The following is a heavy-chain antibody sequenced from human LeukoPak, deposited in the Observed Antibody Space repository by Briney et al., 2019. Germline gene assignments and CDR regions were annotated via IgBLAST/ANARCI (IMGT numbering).Heavy chain of an antibody. D-gene: IGHD6-19*01. CDR1: GGSISSSNW. V-gene: IGHV4-4*02. Sequence: SETLSLTCAVSGGSISSSNWWSWVRQPPGKGLEWMREIYHSGSTNYNPSLKSRVTISVDTSKNQFSLKLSSVTAADTAVYYCARESSGWYGGWGQGTLVTVSS. J-gene: IGHJ4*02. CDR3: ARESSGWYGG. CDR2: IYHSGST.